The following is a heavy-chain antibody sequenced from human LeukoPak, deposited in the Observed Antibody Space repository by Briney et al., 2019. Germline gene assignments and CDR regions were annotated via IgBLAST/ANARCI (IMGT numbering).Heavy chain of an antibody. CDR1: GFTVRTNY. CDR3: ARGSRGAMVDY. D-gene: IGHD3-16*01. V-gene: IGHV3-53*01. Sequence: GGSLRLSCAASGFTVRTNYMSWVRQAPGKGLEWVSIFYTSGNTYYADSVKDRFTISRDNSKNMLYLQMNSLRADDTAVYYCARGSRGAMVDYWGQGTLVTVSS. CDR2: FYTSGNT. J-gene: IGHJ4*02.